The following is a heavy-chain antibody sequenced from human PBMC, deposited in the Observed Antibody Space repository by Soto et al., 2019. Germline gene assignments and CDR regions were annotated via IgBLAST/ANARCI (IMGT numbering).Heavy chain of an antibody. Sequence: GASVKVSCKASGYTFTSYGISWVRQAPGQGLEWMGWISAYNGNTNYAQKLQGRVTMTTDTSTSTAYMELRSLGSDDTAVYYCARDNGTWYPYYYGMDVWGQGTTVTVSS. CDR2: ISAYNGNT. V-gene: IGHV1-18*04. CDR3: ARDNGTWYPYYYGMDV. D-gene: IGHD6-13*01. J-gene: IGHJ6*02. CDR1: GYTFTSYG.